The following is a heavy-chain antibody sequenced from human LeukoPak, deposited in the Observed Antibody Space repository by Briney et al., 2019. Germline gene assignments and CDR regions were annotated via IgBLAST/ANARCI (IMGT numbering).Heavy chain of an antibody. V-gene: IGHV4-61*02. CDR2: IYTSGST. Sequence: SETLSLTCTVSGGSISSGSYYWRWIRQPAGKGLEWIGRIYTSGSTNYNPSLKSRVTISVDTSKNQFSLKLSSVTAADTAVYYCARDGYYDSSGYPHFDYWGQGTLVTVSS. D-gene: IGHD3-22*01. CDR1: GGSISSGSYY. CDR3: ARDGYYDSSGYPHFDY. J-gene: IGHJ4*02.